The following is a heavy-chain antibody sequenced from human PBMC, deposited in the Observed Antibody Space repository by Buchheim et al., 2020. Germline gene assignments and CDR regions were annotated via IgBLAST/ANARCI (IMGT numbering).Heavy chain of an antibody. Sequence: QVQLVESGGGVVQPGRSLRLSCAASGFTFSSYGMHWVRQAPGKGLEWVAVIWYDGSTKYYADSVKGRFTISRDNSKNTLYLQMNSLRAEDTAVYYCARDQSYGDPSYYYYGMDVWGQGTT. CDR3: ARDQSYGDPSYYYYGMDV. V-gene: IGHV3-33*01. D-gene: IGHD4-17*01. CDR1: GFTFSSYG. J-gene: IGHJ6*02. CDR2: IWYDGSTK.